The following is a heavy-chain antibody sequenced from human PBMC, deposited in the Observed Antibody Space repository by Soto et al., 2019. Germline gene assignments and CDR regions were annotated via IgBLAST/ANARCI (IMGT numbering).Heavy chain of an antibody. V-gene: IGHV4-59*08. CDR1: GGYISNYY. CDR3: ARLGGYYQAFDQ. CDR2: IYYTGST. Sequence: SQTLSLTWSVAGGYISNYYWGWFRQPQGKGLEWVGYIYYTGSTTYSPSLKSRVPISLDTSKNQFSLKLNSVTAADTAVYYCARLGGYYQAFDQWGQGSLVTVSS. J-gene: IGHJ4*02. D-gene: IGHD3-22*01.